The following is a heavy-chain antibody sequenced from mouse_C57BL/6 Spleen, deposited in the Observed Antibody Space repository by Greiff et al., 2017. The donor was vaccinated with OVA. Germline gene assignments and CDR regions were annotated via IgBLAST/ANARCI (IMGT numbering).Heavy chain of an antibody. CDR2: INPNNGGT. V-gene: IGHV1-22*01. CDR1: GYTFTDYN. CDR3: ASHYYGSSYQYDYAMDY. J-gene: IGHJ4*01. D-gene: IGHD1-1*01. Sequence: VQLQQSGPELVKPGASVKMSCKASGYTFTDYNMHWVKQSPGKSLEWIGYINPNNGGTSYNQKFKGQDTLTVNKSSSTAYMKLRSLTSEDSAVYYCASHYYGSSYQYDYAMDYWGQGTSVTVSS.